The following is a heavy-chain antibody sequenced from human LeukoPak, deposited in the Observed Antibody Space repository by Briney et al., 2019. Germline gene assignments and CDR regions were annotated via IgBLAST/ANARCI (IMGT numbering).Heavy chain of an antibody. CDR2: ISYDRSNK. CDR3: ARGVGATTFDY. V-gene: IGHV3-30-3*01. J-gene: IGHJ4*02. CDR1: GFTFSSYA. Sequence: PGRSLRLSCAASGFTFSSYAMHWVRQAPGKGLEWVAVISYDRSNKYYADSVKGRFTISRDNSKNTLYLQMNSLRAEDTAVYYCARGVGATTFDYWGQGTLVTVSS. D-gene: IGHD1-26*01.